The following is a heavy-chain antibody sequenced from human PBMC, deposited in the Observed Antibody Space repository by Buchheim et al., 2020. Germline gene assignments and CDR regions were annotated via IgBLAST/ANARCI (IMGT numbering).Heavy chain of an antibody. CDR1: GYTFTGYY. CDR3: AADTRETNPYVVGEDYYYYGMDV. V-gene: IGHV1-58*02. CDR2: IVVGSGNT. J-gene: IGHJ6*02. Sequence: QLVQSGAEVKKPGASVKVSCKASGYTFTGYYMHWVRQAPGQGLEWMGWIVVGSGNTNYAQKFQERVTITGDMSTRTAYMELSSLRSEDTAVYYCAADTRETNPYVVGEDYYYYGMDVWGPGTT. D-gene: IGHD1-26*01.